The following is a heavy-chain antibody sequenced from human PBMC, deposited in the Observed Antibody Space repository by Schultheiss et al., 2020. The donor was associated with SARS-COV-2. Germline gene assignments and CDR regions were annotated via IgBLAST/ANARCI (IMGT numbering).Heavy chain of an antibody. CDR3: ARSDGGWFDP. V-gene: IGHV3-30*03. CDR2: ISYDGSNK. J-gene: IGHJ5*02. D-gene: IGHD3-10*01. Sequence: GGSLRLSCAASGFTFSSYWMHWVRQAPGKGLEWVAVISYDGSNKYYADSVKGRFTISRDNSKNTLYLQMNSLRAEDTAVYYCARSDGGWFDPWGQGTLVTVSS. CDR1: GFTFSSYW.